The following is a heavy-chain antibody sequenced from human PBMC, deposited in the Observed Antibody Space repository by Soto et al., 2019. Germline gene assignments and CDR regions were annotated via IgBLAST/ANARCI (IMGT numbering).Heavy chain of an antibody. D-gene: IGHD2-21*01. J-gene: IGHJ6*02. CDR1: GVTVSGNY. CDR3: GIFFLARSGMGV. Sequence: EGALRLSCAASGVTVSGNYMSWIRQAPGKGLECVSVIYSGGSTYYGDSVKGRFTTARDNSKNTLYLQMNSLRAEDTAVYYCGIFFLARSGMGVWGQGTTVTVSS. CDR2: IYSGGST. V-gene: IGHV3-53*01.